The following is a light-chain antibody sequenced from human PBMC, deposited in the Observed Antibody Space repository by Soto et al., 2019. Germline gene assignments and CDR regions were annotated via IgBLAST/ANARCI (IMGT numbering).Light chain of an antibody. V-gene: IGKV3-20*01. Sequence: EIVLTQSPGTLSLSPVERATLSCMASQSVSSYLAWYQQKPGQAPRLLIYGVSSRATGIPDRFSGSGSGTDFTLTISRLEPEDFAVYYCQQYVTSPLTFGGGTKVDIK. CDR3: QQYVTSPLT. J-gene: IGKJ4*01. CDR1: QSVSSY. CDR2: GVS.